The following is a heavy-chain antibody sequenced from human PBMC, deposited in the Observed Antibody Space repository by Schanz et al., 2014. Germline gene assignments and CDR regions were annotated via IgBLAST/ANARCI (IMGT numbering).Heavy chain of an antibody. CDR2: VPFDGSQK. CDR3: ARGGSGSHYRLDY. J-gene: IGHJ4*02. D-gene: IGHD1-26*01. V-gene: IGHV3-30*04. Sequence: QVQLVESGGGVVQPGRSLRLSCAASGFTFSSYALHWVRQAPGKGLEWVAFVPFDGSQKFYADSVKGRFTISRDNSKNTVYLQMNSLRAEDTGLYFCARGGSGSHYRLDYWGQGTLVTVSS. CDR1: GFTFSSYA.